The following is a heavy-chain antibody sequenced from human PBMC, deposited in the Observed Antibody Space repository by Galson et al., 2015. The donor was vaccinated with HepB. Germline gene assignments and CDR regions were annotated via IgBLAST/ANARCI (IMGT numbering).Heavy chain of an antibody. CDR3: AREGEQWLVLGFDY. CDR1: GFTFSSYS. Sequence: SLRLSCAASGFTFSSYSMNWVRQAPGKGLERVSYISSSSSTIYYADSVKGRFTISRDNAKSSLYLQMNSLRDEDTAVYYCAREGEQWLVLGFDYWGQGTLVTVSS. V-gene: IGHV3-48*02. D-gene: IGHD6-19*01. J-gene: IGHJ4*02. CDR2: ISSSSSTI.